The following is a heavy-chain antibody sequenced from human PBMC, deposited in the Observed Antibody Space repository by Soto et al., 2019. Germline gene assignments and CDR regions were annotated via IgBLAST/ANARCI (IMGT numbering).Heavy chain of an antibody. D-gene: IGHD3-3*01. Sequence: QVQLVQSGAEVKKPGSSVKVSCKASGGTFSSYAISWVRQAPGQGLEWMGGIIPIFGTANYAQKFQGRVTISADESTITAYMELSCLRSEYMSVYYCARDKPVTVTIFGVGPHNHYGMDVWGQGTTVTVSS. CDR1: GGTFSSYA. CDR2: IIPIFGTA. CDR3: ARDKPVTVTIFGVGPHNHYGMDV. J-gene: IGHJ6*02. V-gene: IGHV1-69*01.